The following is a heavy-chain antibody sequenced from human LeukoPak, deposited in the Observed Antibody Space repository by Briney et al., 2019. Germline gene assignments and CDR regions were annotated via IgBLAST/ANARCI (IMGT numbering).Heavy chain of an antibody. V-gene: IGHV3-66*01. J-gene: IGHJ1*01. CDR2: IYGDGRT. CDR1: GFSVSNNY. CDR3: AHTVTPRYFQF. D-gene: IGHD4-17*01. Sequence: AGGSLRLSCVVSGFSVSNNYIIWVRQAPGNGLERVSVIYGDGRTSHSASVRGRFTISRDNAKNSLYLQMNSLRTEDTALYYCAHTVTPRYFQFWGQGTLVTVSS.